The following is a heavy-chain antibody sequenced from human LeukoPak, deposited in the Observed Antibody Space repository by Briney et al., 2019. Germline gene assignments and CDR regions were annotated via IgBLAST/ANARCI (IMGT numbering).Heavy chain of an antibody. V-gene: IGHV1-2*02. CDR1: GYTFTAYY. D-gene: IGHD3-16*01. CDR3: ASYPRYVSPPHFGC. Sequence: ASVKVSCKASGYTFTAYYMHWVRQAPGQGPEWMGWINPNTGDTKYAQKFQGRVTMTRDTTISTAYLDMSRLTSDDTAVCSCASYPRYVSPPHFGCRGQGTLVTVSS. J-gene: IGHJ4*02. CDR2: INPNTGDT.